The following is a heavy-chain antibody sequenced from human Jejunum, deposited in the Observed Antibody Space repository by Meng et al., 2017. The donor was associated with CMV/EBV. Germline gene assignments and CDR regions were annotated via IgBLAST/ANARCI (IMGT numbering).Heavy chain of an antibody. J-gene: IGHJ4*02. CDR1: GFTFSTYS. V-gene: IGHV3-21*01. Sequence: ATSGFTFSTYSMSWFRQAPGKGLEWVSSISISSYTYYADSVKGRFTISRDNAKNSLYLQMNSLRAEDTAVYYCARVVKGGNYLDYWGQGTRVTVSS. CDR3: ARVVKGGNYLDY. CDR2: ISISSYT. D-gene: IGHD4-23*01.